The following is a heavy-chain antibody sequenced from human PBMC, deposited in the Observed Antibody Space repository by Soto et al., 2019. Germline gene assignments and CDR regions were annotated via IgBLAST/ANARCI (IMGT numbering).Heavy chain of an antibody. D-gene: IGHD6-6*01. J-gene: IGHJ4*02. Sequence: GGSLRCSCAPTGITVSSYALCWVRLALGKGLEWACVSSGSCGGADDAESVKGRCSISRDNSMNTLYLQMNSLRVEDTDVFYWAKTAAARPNPSLDSCGQGXLVSV. V-gene: IGHV3-23*01. CDR3: AKTAAARPNPSLDS. CDR1: GITVSSYA. CDR2: SSGSCGGA.